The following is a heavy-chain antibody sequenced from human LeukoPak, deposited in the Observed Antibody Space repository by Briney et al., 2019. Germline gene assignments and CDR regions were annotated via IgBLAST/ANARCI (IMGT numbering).Heavy chain of an antibody. CDR2: ISYSGST. V-gene: IGHV4-59*11. D-gene: IGHD6-19*01. Sequence: PSATLSLTCTVSGGSISSHYWTWIRPPPGKGLEWVGYISYSGSTDYNPSLKSRVTISVDTSKNQFSLKLTSVTAADTAVYYCAREGSVTGRAIDYWGQGTLVTVSS. CDR1: GGSISSHY. J-gene: IGHJ4*02. CDR3: AREGSVTGRAIDY.